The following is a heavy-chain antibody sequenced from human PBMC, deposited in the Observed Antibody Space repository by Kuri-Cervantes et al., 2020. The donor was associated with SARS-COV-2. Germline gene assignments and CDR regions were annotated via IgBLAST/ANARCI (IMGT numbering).Heavy chain of an antibody. CDR1: GYTFTGYY. V-gene: IGHV1-2*02. D-gene: IGHD4-17*01. Sequence: ASVQVSCKASGYTFTGYYMHWVRQAPGQGLEWMGWINPNSGGTNYAQRFQGRVTMTRDTSISTAYMELSRLRAEDTAVYYCARDSESLGYGGYAGYYYYGMDVWGQGTTVTVSS. J-gene: IGHJ6*02. CDR2: INPNSGGT. CDR3: ARDSESLGYGGYAGYYYYGMDV.